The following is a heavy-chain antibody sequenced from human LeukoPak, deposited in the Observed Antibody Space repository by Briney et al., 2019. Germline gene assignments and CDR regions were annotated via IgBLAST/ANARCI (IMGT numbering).Heavy chain of an antibody. CDR1: GGSISSYY. CDR2: IYYSGST. J-gene: IGHJ5*02. CDR3: ARVRSYGSGGPWYWFDP. Sequence: SETLSLTCTVSGGSISSYYWSWIRQPPGKGLEWIGYIYYSGSTNYNPSLKSRVTISVDTSKNQFSLKLSSVTAADTAVYYCARVRSYGSGGPWYWFDPWGQGTLVTVSS. D-gene: IGHD3-10*01. V-gene: IGHV4-59*12.